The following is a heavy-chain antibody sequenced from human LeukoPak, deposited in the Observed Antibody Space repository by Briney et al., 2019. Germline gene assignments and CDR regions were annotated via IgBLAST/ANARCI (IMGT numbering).Heavy chain of an antibody. CDR2: FDPEDGET. CDR1: GYTLTELS. V-gene: IGHV1-24*01. Sequence: GASVKVSCKVSGYTLTELSMHWVRQAPGKGLEWMGGFDPEDGETIYAQKFQGRVTMTEDTSTDTAYMELSSLRSEDTAVYYCATAPGYYDSPKDAFDIWGQGTMVTVSS. J-gene: IGHJ3*02. D-gene: IGHD3-22*01. CDR3: ATAPGYYDSPKDAFDI.